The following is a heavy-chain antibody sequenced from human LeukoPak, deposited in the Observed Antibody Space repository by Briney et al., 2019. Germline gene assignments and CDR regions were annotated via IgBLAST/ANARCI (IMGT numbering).Heavy chain of an antibody. CDR2: IYYSGST. CDR3: ARSSSSSYVYYYYYMDV. V-gene: IGHV4-59*01. D-gene: IGHD6-6*01. CDR1: GGSISSYY. J-gene: IGHJ6*03. Sequence: WETLSLTSTVSGGSISSYYWSWIRQPPGKGLEWIGYIYYSGSTNYNPSLKSRVTISVDTSKNQFSLKLSSVTAADTAVYYCARSSSSSYVYYYYYMDVWGKGTTVTVSS.